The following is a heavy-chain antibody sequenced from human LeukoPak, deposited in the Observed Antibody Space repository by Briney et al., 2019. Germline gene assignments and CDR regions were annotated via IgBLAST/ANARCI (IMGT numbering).Heavy chain of an antibody. CDR2: IHTSGST. D-gene: IGHD3-10*01. CDR1: GGSISSGNYS. Sequence: TLSLTCTATGGSISSGNYSWSWIRQPAGKGLEWIGRIHTSGSTTYNPSLKSRVTISVDKSKNPLSLNLSSVTAADTAVYYCTAGAYGSGGYANWFDPWGQGTLVTV. V-gene: IGHV4-61*02. J-gene: IGHJ5*02. CDR3: TAGAYGSGGYANWFDP.